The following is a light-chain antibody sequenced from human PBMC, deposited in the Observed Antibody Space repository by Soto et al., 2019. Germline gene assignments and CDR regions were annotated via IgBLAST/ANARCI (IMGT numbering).Light chain of an antibody. Sequence: QSALTQPRSVSGSPGQSVTISCTGTSSDVGGYNYVSWYQQHPGKAPKLMIYDVSKRPSGVPDRFSGPKSGNTASLTISGLQAEDEADYSCCSYAGSYTFGVFGGGTQLPVL. CDR2: DVS. J-gene: IGLJ2*01. CDR1: SSDVGGYNY. CDR3: CSYAGSYTFGV. V-gene: IGLV2-11*01.